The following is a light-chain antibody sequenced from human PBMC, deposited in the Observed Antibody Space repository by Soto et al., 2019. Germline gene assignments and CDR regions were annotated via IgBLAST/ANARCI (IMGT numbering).Light chain of an antibody. CDR2: GAS. Sequence: EIVMTQSPATLSASPGERATLSCRASQTISKKLAWYQHKPGQAPRLLIYGASTRVTGIPARFSGSGSGTEFTLTISSLQSEDVAVYYCQQYDNWPPITFGEGTKVEIK. CDR3: QQYDNWPPIT. V-gene: IGKV3-15*01. J-gene: IGKJ4*01. CDR1: QTISKK.